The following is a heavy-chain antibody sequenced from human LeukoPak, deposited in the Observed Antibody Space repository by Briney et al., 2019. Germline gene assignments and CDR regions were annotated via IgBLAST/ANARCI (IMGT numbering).Heavy chain of an antibody. CDR2: ISGSGGST. D-gene: IGHD5-18*01. Sequence: PGGSLRLSCAASGFTFSSYWMSWVRQAPGKGLEWVSGISGSGGSTYYADSVKGRFTISRDNSKNTLYLQMNSLRAEDTAVYYCAKGTLPRGYSYGYDLYYFDYWGQGTLVTVSS. CDR1: GFTFSSYW. CDR3: AKGTLPRGYSYGYDLYYFDY. J-gene: IGHJ4*02. V-gene: IGHV3-23*01.